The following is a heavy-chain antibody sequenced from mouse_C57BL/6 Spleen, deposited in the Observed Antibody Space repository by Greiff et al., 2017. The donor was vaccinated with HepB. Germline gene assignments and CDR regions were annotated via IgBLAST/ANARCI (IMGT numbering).Heavy chain of an antibody. V-gene: IGHV1-81*01. Sequence: VKLVESGAELARPGASVKLSCKASGYTFTSYGISWVKQRTGQGLEWIGEIYPRSGNTYYNEKFKGKATLTADKSSSTAYMELRSLTSEDSAVYFCARFISDYSYAMDYWGQGTSVTVSS. CDR1: GYTFTSYG. CDR2: IYPRSGNT. CDR3: ARFISDYSYAMDY. J-gene: IGHJ4*01. D-gene: IGHD1-1*01.